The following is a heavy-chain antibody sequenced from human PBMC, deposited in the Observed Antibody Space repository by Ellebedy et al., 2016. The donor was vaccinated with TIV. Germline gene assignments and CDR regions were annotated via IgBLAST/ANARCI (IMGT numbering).Heavy chain of an antibody. D-gene: IGHD2-15*01. CDR1: GYTFTGYF. V-gene: IGHV1-2*04. J-gene: IGHJ6*02. Sequence: ASVKVSCXASGYTFTGYFIHWVRQAPGQGLEWMAWINPNTGGTIFAQKFEDWVTVTRDTSVTTVYMELNSLTSNDTAVYYCARRSVTGMDVWGQGTAVTVSS. CDR2: INPNTGGT. CDR3: ARRSVTGMDV.